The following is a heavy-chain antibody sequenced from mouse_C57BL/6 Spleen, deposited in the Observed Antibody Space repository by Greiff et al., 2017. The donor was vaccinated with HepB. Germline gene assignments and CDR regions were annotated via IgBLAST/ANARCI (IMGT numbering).Heavy chain of an antibody. CDR1: GYTFTDYE. J-gene: IGHJ3*01. Sequence: QVQLKESGAELVRPGASVTLSCKASGYTFTDYEMHWVKQTPVHGLEWIGAIDPETGGTAYNQKFKGKAILTADKSSSTAYMELRSLTSEDSAVYYCTIYYYGSSTWFAYWGQGTLVTVSA. D-gene: IGHD1-1*01. V-gene: IGHV1-15*01. CDR3: TIYYYGSSTWFAY. CDR2: IDPETGGT.